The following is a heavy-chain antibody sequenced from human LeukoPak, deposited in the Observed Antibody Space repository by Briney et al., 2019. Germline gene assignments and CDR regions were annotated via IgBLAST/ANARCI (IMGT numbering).Heavy chain of an antibody. Sequence: GGSLRLSCAASGFTFSSYAMSWVRQAPGKGLEWVSAISGSGGSTYYADSVKGRFTISRDNSKNTLYLQMNSLRAEDTAVYYCAKVSMVLRFLEWLSKGYDYWGQGTLVTVSS. CDR1: GFTFSSYA. CDR2: ISGSGGST. V-gene: IGHV3-23*01. D-gene: IGHD3-3*01. CDR3: AKVSMVLRFLEWLSKGYDY. J-gene: IGHJ4*02.